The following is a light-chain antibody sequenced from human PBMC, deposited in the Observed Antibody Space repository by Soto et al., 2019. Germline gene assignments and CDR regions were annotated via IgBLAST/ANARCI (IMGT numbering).Light chain of an antibody. J-gene: IGKJ3*01. Sequence: DIVMTQSPDSLAVSLGERATINCKSSQSVLYSSNNKNYLAWYQQKPGQAPRLPIYGASTRATGIPARFSGSGSGTEFTLTISSLQSEDFAVYYCQQYNNWPHTFGPGTKVDIK. CDR1: QSVLYSSNNKNY. V-gene: IGKV4-1*01. CDR3: QQYNNWPHT. CDR2: GAS.